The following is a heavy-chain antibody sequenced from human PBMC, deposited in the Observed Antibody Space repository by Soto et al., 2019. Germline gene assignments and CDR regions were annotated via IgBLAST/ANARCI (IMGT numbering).Heavy chain of an antibody. CDR3: APLSVSLSGPYGIHV. J-gene: IGHJ6*02. D-gene: IGHD2-15*01. CDR2: MLYSGLT. Sequence: SETLSLTCSVSGYSVSSSDYYWAWIRQPPGKGLEWIGSMLYSGLTYYNPSLKNRVTLSVDTSKNQFSVRLNSVTASDTAVYYCAPLSVSLSGPYGIHVWGQGTTVTVSS. V-gene: IGHV4-39*01. CDR1: GYSVSSSDYY.